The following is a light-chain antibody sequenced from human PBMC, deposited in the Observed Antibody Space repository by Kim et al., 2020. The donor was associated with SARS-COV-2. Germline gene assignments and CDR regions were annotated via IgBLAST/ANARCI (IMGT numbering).Light chain of an antibody. CDR1: QSLVYSDGNTY. Sequence: DVMMTQSPLSLPVTLGQPASISCRSSQSLVYSDGNTYLNWFQQRPGQSPRRLIHRVSNRDSGVPDRFSGSGSGTDFTLKISRVEAEDVGFYFCMQGTHWLYTFGQGTKLEI. V-gene: IGKV2-30*01. CDR3: MQGTHWLYT. CDR2: RVS. J-gene: IGKJ2*01.